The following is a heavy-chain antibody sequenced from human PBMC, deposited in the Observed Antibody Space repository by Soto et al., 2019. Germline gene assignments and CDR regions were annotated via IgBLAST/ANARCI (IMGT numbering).Heavy chain of an antibody. CDR2: ISAYNGNT. CDR1: GYTFTSYG. D-gene: IGHD2-15*01. Sequence: ASVKVSCKASGYTFTSYGISWVRQAPGQGLEWMGWISAYNGNTNYAQKLQGRVTMTTDTSTSTAYMELRSLRSDDTAVYYCASAYSSGGSCYPGNTTTPYYYYMDVWGKGTTVTVSS. J-gene: IGHJ6*03. CDR3: ASAYSSGGSCYPGNTTTPYYYYMDV. V-gene: IGHV1-18*01.